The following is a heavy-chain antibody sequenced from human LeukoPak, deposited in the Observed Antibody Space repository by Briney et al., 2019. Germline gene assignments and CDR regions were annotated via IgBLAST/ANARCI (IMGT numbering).Heavy chain of an antibody. CDR1: GFTFSSYG. CDR3: ARVRAGYCTSTSCYTGMDV. D-gene: IGHD2-2*01. V-gene: IGHV3-30*03. Sequence: PGGSLRLSCAASGFTFSSYGMHWVRQAPGKGLEWVALISYDGSNEYYADSVGGRFTISRDNSKFTLYMQMNSLRAEDTAVYYCARVRAGYCTSTSCYTGMDVWGQGTTVTVSS. J-gene: IGHJ6*02. CDR2: ISYDGSNE.